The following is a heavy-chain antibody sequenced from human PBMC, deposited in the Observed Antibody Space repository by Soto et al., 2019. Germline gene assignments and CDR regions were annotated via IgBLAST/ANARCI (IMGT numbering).Heavy chain of an antibody. J-gene: IGHJ6*02. CDR1: GYTFTSYA. CDR2: INVGNGNT. Sequence: ASVKVSCKASGYTFTSYAMHWVRQAPGQRLEWMGWINVGNGNTKYSQKFQGRVTITRDTSASTAYTELSSLRSEDTAVFYCARDSGSYPYYYYGMDVWGQGTTVTVSS. D-gene: IGHD1-26*01. CDR3: ARDSGSYPYYYYGMDV. V-gene: IGHV1-3*01.